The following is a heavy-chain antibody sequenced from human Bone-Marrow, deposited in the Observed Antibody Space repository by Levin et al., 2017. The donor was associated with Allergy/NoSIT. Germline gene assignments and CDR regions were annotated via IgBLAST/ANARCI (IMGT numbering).Heavy chain of an antibody. J-gene: IGHJ6*02. Sequence: SLKISCAASGFIFSTYGMHWVRQAPGKGLEWVAVIWHDGNDIFYSDSVKGRFTISRDNGDSMLFLQMNNLRTEDSGVYYCTRDRLEYCSGASCYGMDVWGQGTTVTVSS. D-gene: IGHD2-15*01. CDR3: TRDRLEYCSGASCYGMDV. V-gene: IGHV3-33*01. CDR2: IWHDGNDI. CDR1: GFIFSTYG.